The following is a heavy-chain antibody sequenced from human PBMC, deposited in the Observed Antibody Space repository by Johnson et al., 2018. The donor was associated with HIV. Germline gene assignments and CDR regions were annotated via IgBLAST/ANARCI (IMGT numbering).Heavy chain of an antibody. J-gene: IGHJ3*02. D-gene: IGHD3-3*01. CDR1: GFTFSSYA. V-gene: IGHV3-30*04. CDR3: TTDRIPVFPYDFGERGAFDI. CDR2: ISYDGSNK. Sequence: QVQLVESGGGVVQPGRSLRLSCAASGFTFSSYAMHWVRQAPGKGLEWVAVISYDGSNKYYADSVKGRFTISRDNSKNTVYLQMNSLKTEDTAVYYCTTDRIPVFPYDFGERGAFDIWGQGTMVTVSS.